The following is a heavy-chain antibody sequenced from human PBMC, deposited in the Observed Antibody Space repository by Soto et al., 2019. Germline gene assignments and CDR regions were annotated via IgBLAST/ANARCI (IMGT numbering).Heavy chain of an antibody. CDR2: IYHSGSS. J-gene: IGHJ4*02. CDR3: ARGTSTGTMSY. D-gene: IGHD1-1*01. CDR1: GGSITSNW. Sequence: SETLSLTCAVSGGSITSNWWSWVRQPPGKGLEWIGEIYHSGSSNYNPSLKSRVTISVGTSKNQFSLKLTSVTAADTAVYYCARGTSTGTMSYWGQGTLVTVSS. V-gene: IGHV4-4*02.